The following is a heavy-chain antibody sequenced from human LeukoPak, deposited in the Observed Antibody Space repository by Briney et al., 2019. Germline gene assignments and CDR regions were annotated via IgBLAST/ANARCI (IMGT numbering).Heavy chain of an antibody. V-gene: IGHV3-21*01. D-gene: IGHD6-19*01. CDR3: ARKGAGTSASHFDY. J-gene: IGHJ4*02. CDR1: GFTFSTYT. CDR2: ISSSASDI. Sequence: GGSLRLSCAASGFTFSTYTMNWVRQAPGKGLEWVSSISSSASDIRYADAVRGRFTVSRDNSKNSLYLQMNSLRAENTAVYYCARKGAGTSASHFDYWGQGTLVTVSS.